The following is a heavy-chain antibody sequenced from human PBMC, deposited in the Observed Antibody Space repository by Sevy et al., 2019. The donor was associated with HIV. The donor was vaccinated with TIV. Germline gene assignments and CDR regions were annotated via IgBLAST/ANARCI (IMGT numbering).Heavy chain of an antibody. CDR1: GFTFSSYA. CDR2: ISGSGGST. Sequence: GGSLRLSCAASGFTFSSYAMSWVRQAPGKGLERVSAISGSGGSTYYADSVKGRFTISRDNSKNTLYLQMNSLRAEDTAVDYCAKDRSLSGGAYWGQGTLVIVSS. D-gene: IGHD3-10*01. CDR3: AKDRSLSGGAY. J-gene: IGHJ4*02. V-gene: IGHV3-23*01.